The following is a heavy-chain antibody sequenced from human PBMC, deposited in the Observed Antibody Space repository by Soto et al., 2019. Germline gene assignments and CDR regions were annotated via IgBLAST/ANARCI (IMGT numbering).Heavy chain of an antibody. CDR3: ARGGYSYERGWFDP. CDR2: INHSGST. V-gene: IGHV4-34*01. CDR1: GGSFSGYY. J-gene: IGHJ5*02. D-gene: IGHD5-18*01. Sequence: ETLSLTCAVYGGSFSGYYWSWIRQPPGKGLEWIGEINHSGSTNYNPSLKSRVTISVDTSKNQFSLKLSSVTAADTAVYYCARGGYSYERGWFDPWGQGTLVTVSS.